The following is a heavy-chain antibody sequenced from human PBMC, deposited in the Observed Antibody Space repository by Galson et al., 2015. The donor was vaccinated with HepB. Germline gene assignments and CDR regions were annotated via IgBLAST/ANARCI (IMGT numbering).Heavy chain of an antibody. CDR2: INPSGGST. CDR3: ARARTVTPFGGTYYYYMDV. V-gene: IGHV1-46*01. J-gene: IGHJ6*03. CDR1: GSTFTSYY. Sequence: SVTVSCKASGSTFTSYYMHWVRQAPGQGLEWMGIINPSGGSTSYAQKFQGRVTMTRDTSTSTVYMELSSLRSEDTAVYYCARARTVTPFGGTYYYYMDVWGKGTTVTVSS. D-gene: IGHD3-16*01.